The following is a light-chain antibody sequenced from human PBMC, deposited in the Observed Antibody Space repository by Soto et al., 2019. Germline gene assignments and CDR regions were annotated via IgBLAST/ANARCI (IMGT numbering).Light chain of an antibody. CDR2: GAS. CDR1: QSVSSSY. CDR3: QQYCSSSLP. V-gene: IGKV3-20*01. Sequence: EIVLTQSPGTLSLSPGERATLSCRASQSVSSSYLAWYQQKPGQAPRLLIYGASSRATGIPDRFSGSGSGTDFTLTISRLEPEDFAVYYCQQYCSSSLPFGGGTKVEIK. J-gene: IGKJ4*01.